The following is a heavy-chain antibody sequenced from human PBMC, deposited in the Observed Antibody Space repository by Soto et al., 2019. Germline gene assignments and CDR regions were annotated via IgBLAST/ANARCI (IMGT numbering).Heavy chain of an antibody. CDR2: ISGYNGNT. Sequence: ASVKVSCKASGYTFTSYAISWVRQAPGQGFEWMGWISGYNGNTKYAQKFQGKLTMTADTSTSTAYMELRSLASDDTAVYYCARGWDDYSNIIDYWGQGTLVTVS. CDR1: GYTFTSYA. V-gene: IGHV1-18*01. CDR3: ARGWDDYSNIIDY. J-gene: IGHJ4*02. D-gene: IGHD4-4*01.